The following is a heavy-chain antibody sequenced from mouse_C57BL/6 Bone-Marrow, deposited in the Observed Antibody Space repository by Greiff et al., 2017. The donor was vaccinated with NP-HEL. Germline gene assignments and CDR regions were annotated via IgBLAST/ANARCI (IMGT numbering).Heavy chain of an antibody. CDR1: GFNIKDDY. V-gene: IGHV14-4*01. D-gene: IGHD2-4*01. J-gene: IGHJ4*01. CDR3: TGGLRGGYYAMDY. Sequence: EVQLVESGAELVRPGASVKLSCTASGFNIKDDYMHWVKQRPEQGLEWIGWIDPENGDTEYASKFQGKATITADTSSNTAYLQLSSLTSEDTAVYYCTGGLRGGYYAMDYWGQGTSVTVSS. CDR2: IDPENGDT.